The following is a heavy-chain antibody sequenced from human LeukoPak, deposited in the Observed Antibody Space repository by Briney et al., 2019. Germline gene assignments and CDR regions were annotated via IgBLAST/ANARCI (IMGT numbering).Heavy chain of an antibody. Sequence: ASVKVSCKASGYTFTGYYMHWVRQAPGQGLEWMGWINPNSGGTNYAQKFQGWVTMTRDTSSSTAYMELSRLRSDDTAVYYCAREGSPDYYGSGSYYSDYYYGMDVWGQGTTVTVSS. V-gene: IGHV1-2*04. D-gene: IGHD3-10*01. CDR1: GYTFTGYY. CDR3: AREGSPDYYGSGSYYSDYYYGMDV. J-gene: IGHJ6*02. CDR2: INPNSGGT.